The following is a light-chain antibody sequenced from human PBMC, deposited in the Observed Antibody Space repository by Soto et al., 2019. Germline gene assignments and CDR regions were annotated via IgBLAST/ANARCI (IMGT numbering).Light chain of an antibody. J-gene: IGKJ3*01. CDR2: DAS. Sequence: EIVLTQSPVTLSLSPGERATLSCRASQSISTYLAWYQQKPGQAPRLLIYDASERATGIPARFSGSGSGTDFTLTISSREPEDVAVYYCQQRSDWPPFTFGPGTRVDIK. CDR1: QSISTY. V-gene: IGKV3-11*01. CDR3: QQRSDWPPFT.